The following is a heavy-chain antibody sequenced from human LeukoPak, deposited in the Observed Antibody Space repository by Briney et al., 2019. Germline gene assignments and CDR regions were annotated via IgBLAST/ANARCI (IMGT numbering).Heavy chain of an antibody. CDR3: ARDRDYRGFDP. D-gene: IGHD4-11*01. V-gene: IGHV4-30-2*01. J-gene: IGHJ5*02. CDR1: GGSISSGGYS. CDR2: IYHSGST. Sequence: PSETLSLTCAVSGGSISSGGYSWSWIRQPPGKGLEWIGYIYHSGSTHYNPSLKSRVTISVDRSKNQFSLKLSSVTAADTAVYYCARDRDYRGFDPWGQGTLVTVSS.